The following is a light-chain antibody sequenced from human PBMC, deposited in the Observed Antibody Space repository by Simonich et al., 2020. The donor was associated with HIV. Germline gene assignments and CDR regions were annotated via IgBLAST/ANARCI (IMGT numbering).Light chain of an antibody. CDR1: HSICSY. Sequence: DIQMTQSPSSLSASVGDRVTITCRASHSICSYSNWYQQKPGKAPKLLIYAASSLQSGVPSRFSGSGSGTDFTLTISSLQPEDFATYYCQQSYSTPRTFGQGTKVEIK. CDR3: QQSYSTPRT. J-gene: IGKJ1*01. V-gene: IGKV1-39*01. CDR2: AAS.